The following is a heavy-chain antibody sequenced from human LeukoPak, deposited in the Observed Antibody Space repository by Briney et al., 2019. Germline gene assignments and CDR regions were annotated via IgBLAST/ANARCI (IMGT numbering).Heavy chain of an antibody. CDR2: IYYSGST. J-gene: IGHJ4*02. CDR1: GGSISSSTYY. Sequence: SETLSLTCTVSGGSISSSTYYWGWIRQPPGEGLEWIGTIYYSGSTYYNPSLSSRVTISVDTSKNQFSLKLSSVTAADTAVYYCARGGISIVALDYWGQGTLVTVSS. V-gene: IGHV4-39*07. D-gene: IGHD6-13*01. CDR3: ARGGISIVALDY.